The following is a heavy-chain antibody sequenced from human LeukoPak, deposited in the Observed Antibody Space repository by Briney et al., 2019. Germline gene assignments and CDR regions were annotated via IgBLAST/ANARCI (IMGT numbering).Heavy chain of an antibody. CDR2: ISSTGSNI. Sequence: PGGSLRLSCAASGFTFSSYWMHWVRQAPGKGLEWVSYISSTGSNIYYADSVKGRFTISRDNAKNSLYLLMNSLRTEDTAVYYCAATYYYYGSGDYWGQGTPVTVSS. V-gene: IGHV3-48*04. J-gene: IGHJ4*02. CDR1: GFTFSSYW. CDR3: AATYYYYGSGDY. D-gene: IGHD3-22*01.